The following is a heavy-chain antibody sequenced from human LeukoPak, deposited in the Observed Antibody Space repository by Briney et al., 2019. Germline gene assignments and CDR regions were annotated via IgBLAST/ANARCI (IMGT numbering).Heavy chain of an antibody. D-gene: IGHD2-2*01. CDR1: GFTFSNYA. V-gene: IGHV3-23*01. J-gene: IGHJ3*02. CDR2: IGGSGVIT. CDR3: AKALRGLTSHDI. Sequence: GGSLRLSCAASGFTFSNYAMSWVRQAPGKGLEWVSTIGGSGVITYYADSVMGRFTISRDNSKNTLYLQLNSLRAEDTAVYYCAKALRGLTSHDIWDQGTMVTVSS.